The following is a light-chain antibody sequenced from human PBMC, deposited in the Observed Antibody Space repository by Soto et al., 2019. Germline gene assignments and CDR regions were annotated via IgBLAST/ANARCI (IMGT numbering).Light chain of an antibody. CDR3: QQYNSWPIT. CDR2: GAS. V-gene: IGKV3-15*01. J-gene: IGKJ5*01. Sequence: EIMVTQSPATLSVSPGERATLSCRASQSISSNLAWYQQKPGQAPRLLISGASTRATGIPARFSGSGSGTEFTLTISSLQSEDFAVYYCQQYNSWPITFGQGTRLEIK. CDR1: QSISSN.